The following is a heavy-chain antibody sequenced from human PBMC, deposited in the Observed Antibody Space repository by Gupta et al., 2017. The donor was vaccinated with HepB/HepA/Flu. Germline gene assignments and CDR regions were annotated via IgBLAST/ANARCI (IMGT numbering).Heavy chain of an antibody. D-gene: IGHD6-19*01. J-gene: IGHJ6*02. CDR3: AKGGRQWLVPYRYHYYFYGMYV. V-gene: IGHV3-23*01. CDR1: GFTFTSSA. Sequence: EVQLLESGGGLVQPGGSLRLSCAASGFTFTSSAISWVRQAPGKGLEWVSSISDTGESTYYADSVKGRFTISRDNSRKVVYLQMNSLRVEDTAAYYCAKGGRQWLVPYRYHYYFYGMYVWGPGTTVTASS. CDR2: ISDTGEST.